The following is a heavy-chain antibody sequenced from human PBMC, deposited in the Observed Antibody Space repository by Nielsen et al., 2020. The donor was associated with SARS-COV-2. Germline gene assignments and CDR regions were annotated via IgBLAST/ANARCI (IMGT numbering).Heavy chain of an antibody. CDR1: GFTFNIYA. J-gene: IGHJ6*02. CDR3: AKEGVVAATGHYYYYYGMDV. D-gene: IGHD2-15*01. CDR2: VSSSGGST. V-gene: IGHV3-23*01. Sequence: GGSLRLSCAASGFTFNIYAMAWVRRAPGRGLQWVTGVSSSGGSTYYTDSVKGRFTISRDNSKNTLYLQMNSLRAEDTAVYYCAKEGVVAATGHYYYYYGMDVWGQGTTVTVSS.